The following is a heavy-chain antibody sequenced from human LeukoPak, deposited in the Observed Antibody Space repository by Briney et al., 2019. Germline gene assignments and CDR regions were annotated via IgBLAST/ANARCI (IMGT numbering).Heavy chain of an antibody. V-gene: IGHV1-46*01. CDR3: ARAVPGFYYYGMDV. Sequence: ASVKVSCKASGYTFTSYSMHWVRQAPGQGLEWMGTIDPSGGSTRFEQRFQGRVTMTRDTSTSTVYMDLSSLRSEDTAVYYCARAVPGFYYYGMDVWGQGTTVTVSS. D-gene: IGHD4-17*01. CDR2: IDPSGGST. CDR1: GYTFTSYS. J-gene: IGHJ6*02.